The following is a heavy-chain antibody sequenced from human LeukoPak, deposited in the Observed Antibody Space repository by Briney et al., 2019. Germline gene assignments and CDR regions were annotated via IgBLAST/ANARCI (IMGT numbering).Heavy chain of an antibody. CDR1: GYTFTSYG. CDR2: INPNSGGT. J-gene: IGHJ5*02. Sequence: GASVKVSCKASGYTFTSYGISWVRQAPGQGLEWMGWINPNSGGTNYAQKFQGRVTMTRDTSISTAYMELSRLRSDDTAVYYCARGVVVITPSWFDPWGQGTLVTVSS. CDR3: ARGVVVITPSWFDP. D-gene: IGHD3-22*01. V-gene: IGHV1-2*02.